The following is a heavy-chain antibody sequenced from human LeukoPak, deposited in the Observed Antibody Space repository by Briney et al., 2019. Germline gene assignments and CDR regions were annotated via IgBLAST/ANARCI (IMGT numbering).Heavy chain of an antibody. CDR1: GYTFTSYG. V-gene: IGHV1-18*01. D-gene: IGHD3-22*01. CDR2: ISAYNGNT. CDR3: ARVRTYYYDSSGYYYPDDY. J-gene: IGHJ4*02. Sequence: ASVKVSCKPSGYTFTSYGISWVRQAPGQGLEWMGWISAYNGNTNYAQKLQGRVTMTTDTSTSTAYMELRRLRSDDTAVYYCARVRTYYYDSSGYYYPDDYWGQGTLVTVSS.